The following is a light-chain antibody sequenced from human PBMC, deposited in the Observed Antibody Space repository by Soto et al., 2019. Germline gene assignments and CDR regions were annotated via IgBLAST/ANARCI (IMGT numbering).Light chain of an antibody. CDR2: EVS. J-gene: IGLJ1*01. V-gene: IGLV2-14*01. Sequence: QSVLTQPASVSGSPGQSITISCTGYIHYDFVSWYQQHPGTAPKLVIYEVSNRPSGTSDRFSGSKSGHTASLTISGLQTEDEAVYYCGSYTSSSNYVVGTGTKVTVL. CDR3: GSYTSSSNYV. CDR1: IHYDF.